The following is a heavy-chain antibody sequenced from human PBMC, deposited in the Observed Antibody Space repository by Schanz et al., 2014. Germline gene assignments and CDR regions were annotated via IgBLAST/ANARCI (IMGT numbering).Heavy chain of an antibody. CDR2: VCYDGSKK. CDR1: GFTFSSYG. V-gene: IGHV3-33*06. CDR3: VKDLQRELLRDDHYYGMDV. J-gene: IGHJ6*02. D-gene: IGHD1-26*01. Sequence: LVESGGGVVQPGRSLRLSCAASGFTFSSYGMHWVRQVPGKGLEWVAVVCYDGSKKYYADSVKGRFTTSRDNSKNTMYLTMNSPRADDTAVYYCVKDLQRELLRDDHYYGMDVWGQGTTVTVSS.